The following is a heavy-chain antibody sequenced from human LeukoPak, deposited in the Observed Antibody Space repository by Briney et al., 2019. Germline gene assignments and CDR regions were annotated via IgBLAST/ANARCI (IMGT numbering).Heavy chain of an antibody. J-gene: IGHJ5*02. CDR3: ARQGYCTNGVCYSWFDP. D-gene: IGHD2-8*01. V-gene: IGHV1-69*01. Sequence: SVKVSCKASGGTFSSYTISWVRQAPGQGLEWMGGIIPIFGTASYAQKFQGRVTITADESTSTAYRELSSLRSEDTAVYYCARQGYCTNGVCYSWFDPWGQGTLVTVSS. CDR1: GGTFSSYT. CDR2: IIPIFGTA.